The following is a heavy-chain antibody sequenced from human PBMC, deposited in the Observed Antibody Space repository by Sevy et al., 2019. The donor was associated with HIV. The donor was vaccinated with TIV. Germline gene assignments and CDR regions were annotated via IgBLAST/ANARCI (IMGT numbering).Heavy chain of an antibody. CDR1: GFTLSSNG. Sequence: GGSLRLSCAASGFTLSSNGMHWVRQAPGKGLEWVAVIRYDGSNKYYADSVKGRFTISRDNSKNTLYLQMNSLRAEDSAVYYCARDRLGITSSAEWGGGMDVWGQGTTVTVSS. J-gene: IGHJ6*02. D-gene: IGHD3-3*01. CDR3: ARDRLGITSSAEWGGGMDV. V-gene: IGHV3-33*01. CDR2: IRYDGSNK.